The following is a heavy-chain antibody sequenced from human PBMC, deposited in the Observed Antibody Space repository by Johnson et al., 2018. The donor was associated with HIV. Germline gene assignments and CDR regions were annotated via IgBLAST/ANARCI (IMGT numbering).Heavy chain of an antibody. CDR2: IKQDGSEK. CDR3: ATFGGGSVHAFDI. Sequence: VQLVESGGGVVRPGGSLRLSCAASGFTFSSYWMGWVRQAPGKGLEWVANIKQDGSEKYYVDSLKGRFTISRDNAKNSLYLQMNSLRAEDTAVYYCATFGGGSVHAFDIWGQGTMVTVSS. D-gene: IGHD1-26*01. CDR1: GFTFSSYW. J-gene: IGHJ3*02. V-gene: IGHV3-7*05.